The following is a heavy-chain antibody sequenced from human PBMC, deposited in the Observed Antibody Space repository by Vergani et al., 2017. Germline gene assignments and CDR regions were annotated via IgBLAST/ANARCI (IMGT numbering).Heavy chain of an antibody. J-gene: IGHJ2*01. CDR2: IFPGDSQI. Sequence: EVQLVQSGAEVKKPGESLKISCKGSGFSFSTYWIGWVRQMPGKGLEWMGLIFPGDSQIRSSLSFQGQVTISADKSISTAYLQWSSLMASDTAVYYCARHLDGYSYPDLWGRGTLVTVSS. CDR1: GFSFSTYW. V-gene: IGHV5-51*01. D-gene: IGHD5-24*01. CDR3: ARHLDGYSYPDL.